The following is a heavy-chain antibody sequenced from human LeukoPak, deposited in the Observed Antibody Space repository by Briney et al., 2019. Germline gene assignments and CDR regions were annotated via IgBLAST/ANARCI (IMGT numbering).Heavy chain of an antibody. CDR3: AREYYGRALDP. CDR2: INPNSGGT. V-gene: IGHV1-2*02. J-gene: IGHJ5*02. D-gene: IGHD2-21*01. Sequence: GASVKVSCKASGYTFTGYYMHWVRQAPGQGLEWMGWINPNSGGTDFAQKFQGRVTMTRDTSISTAYMELSRLRSDDTAVYYCAREYYGRALDPWGQGTLVTVSS. CDR1: GYTFTGYY.